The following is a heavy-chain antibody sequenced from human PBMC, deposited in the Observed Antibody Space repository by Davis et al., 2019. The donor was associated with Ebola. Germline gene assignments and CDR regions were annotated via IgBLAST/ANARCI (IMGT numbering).Heavy chain of an antibody. CDR3: ARVGSSTSLDY. D-gene: IGHD2-2*01. J-gene: IGHJ4*02. V-gene: IGHV3-21*01. CDR2: ISSSSSYI. CDR1: GFTFSSYS. Sequence: GESLKISCAASGFTFSSYSMNWVRQAPEKGLEWVSSISSSSSYIYYADSVKGRFTISRDNAKNSLYLQMNSLRAEDTAVYYCARVGSSTSLDYWGQGTLVTVSS.